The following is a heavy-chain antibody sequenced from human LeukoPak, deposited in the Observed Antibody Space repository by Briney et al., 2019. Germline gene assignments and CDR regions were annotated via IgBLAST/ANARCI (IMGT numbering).Heavy chain of an antibody. D-gene: IGHD2-15*01. J-gene: IGHJ5*02. V-gene: IGHV1-69*06. CDR2: IIPIFGTA. CDR1: GYTFTGYY. CDR3: ARIKDCSGGSCYSVGWFDP. Sequence: ASVKVSCKASGYTFTGYYMHWVRQAPGQGLEWMGGIIPIFGTANYAQKFQGRVTITADKSTSTAYMELSSLRSEDTAVYYCARIKDCSGGSCYSVGWFDPWGQGTLVTVSS.